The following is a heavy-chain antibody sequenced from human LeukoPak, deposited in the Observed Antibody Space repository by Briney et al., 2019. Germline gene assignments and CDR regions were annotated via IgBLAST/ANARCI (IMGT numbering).Heavy chain of an antibody. CDR3: ASFSGSYRLFDY. D-gene: IGHD1-26*01. CDR1: GFTFSSYS. Sequence: GGSLRLSCAASGFTFSSYSMKWVRQAPGKGLEWVSSISSSSSYIYYADSVKGRFTISRDNAKNSLYLQMNSLRAEDTAVYYCASFSGSYRLFDYWGQGTLVTVSS. V-gene: IGHV3-21*01. CDR2: ISSSSSYI. J-gene: IGHJ4*02.